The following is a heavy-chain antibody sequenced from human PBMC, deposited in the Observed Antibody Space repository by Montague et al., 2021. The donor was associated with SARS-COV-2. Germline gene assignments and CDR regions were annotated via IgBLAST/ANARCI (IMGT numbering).Heavy chain of an antibody. CDR3: ARDHGRGWFNFDY. D-gene: IGHD6-19*01. CDR2: IYSGGST. CDR1: GFTVSSNY. V-gene: IGHV3-53*04. J-gene: IGHJ4*02. Sequence: SLRLSCAASGFTVSSNYMSRVRQAPGKGLEWVSVIYSGGSTYYADSVRGRFTISRHNSKNTLYLQMNSLRAEDTAVYYCARDHGRGWFNFDYWGQGTLVTVSS.